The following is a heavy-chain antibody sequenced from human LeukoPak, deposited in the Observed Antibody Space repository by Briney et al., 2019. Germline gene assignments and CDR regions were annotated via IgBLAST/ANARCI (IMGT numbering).Heavy chain of an antibody. CDR1: GGTFSSYT. J-gene: IGHJ3*02. CDR3: ARVSTGTAMVNAFDI. D-gene: IGHD5-18*01. Sequence: SVKVSCKLSGGTFSSYTITWVRQAPGQGLEWMGGIIPLFDTPNYAQKFQGRLTITADESTSTAYMELSSLRSDDTAVYYCARVSTGTAMVNAFDIWGQGTMVTVSS. V-gene: IGHV1-69*13. CDR2: IIPLFDTP.